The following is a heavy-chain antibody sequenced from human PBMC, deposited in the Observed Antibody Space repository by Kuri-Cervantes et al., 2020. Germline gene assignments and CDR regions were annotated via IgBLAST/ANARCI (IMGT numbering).Heavy chain of an antibody. CDR2: FDPEDGET. Sequence: ASVKVSCKASGGTFSSYAISWVRQAPGKGLEWMGGFDPEDGETIYAQKFQGRVTMTEDTSTDTAYMELSSLRSEDTAVYYCATLGWLREDLDFDYWGQGTLVTVSS. CDR3: ATLGWLREDLDFDY. CDR1: GGTFSSYA. J-gene: IGHJ4*02. V-gene: IGHV1-24*01. D-gene: IGHD5-12*01.